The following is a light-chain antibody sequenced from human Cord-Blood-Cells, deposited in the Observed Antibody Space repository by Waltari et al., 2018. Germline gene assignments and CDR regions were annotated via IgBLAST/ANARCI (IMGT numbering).Light chain of an antibody. CDR3: NSRDSSGNPYV. CDR1: SLSSYY. CDR2: GKN. J-gene: IGLJ1*01. Sequence: SSELTQDPAVSVALGQTVRITCQGDSLSSYYASWYQQKPGQAPVLVIYGKNNRPSGIPDRFSGSSSGNTASLTITGAQAEDEADYYCNSRDSSGNPYVFGTGTKVTVL. V-gene: IGLV3-19*01.